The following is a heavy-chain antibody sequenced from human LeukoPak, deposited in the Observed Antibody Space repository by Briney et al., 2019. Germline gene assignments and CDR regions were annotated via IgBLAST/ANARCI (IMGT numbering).Heavy chain of an antibody. CDR2: ISAYNGNT. V-gene: IGHV1-18*01. CDR3: ARAQTTVTTNWFDP. D-gene: IGHD4-17*01. Sequence: GASVKVSCKASGYTFTNYGISWVRQAPGQGLEWMGWISAYNGNTNYAQKLQGRVTMTTDTSTSTAYMELRSLRSDDTAVYYCARAQTTVTTNWFDPWGQGTLVTVSS. J-gene: IGHJ5*02. CDR1: GYTFTNYG.